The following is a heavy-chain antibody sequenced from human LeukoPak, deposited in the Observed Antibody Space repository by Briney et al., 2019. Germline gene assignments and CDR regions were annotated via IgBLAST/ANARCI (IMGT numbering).Heavy chain of an antibody. CDR2: IYTSGST. V-gene: IGHV4-61*02. D-gene: IGHD3-10*01. CDR1: GGSISSGSYY. J-gene: IGHJ3*02. Sequence: SETLSLTCTVSGGSISSGSYYWSWIRQPAGKGLEWIGRIYTSGSTNYNPSLKSRVTISVDTSKNQFSLKLSSVTAADTAVYYRARDYYYGSGSYYNSPAIYAFDIWGQGTMVTVSS. CDR3: ARDYYYGSGSYYNSPAIYAFDI.